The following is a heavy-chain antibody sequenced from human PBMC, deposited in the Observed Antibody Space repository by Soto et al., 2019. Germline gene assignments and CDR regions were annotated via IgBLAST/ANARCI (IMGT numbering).Heavy chain of an antibody. J-gene: IGHJ3*02. CDR1: GYTFTSYG. Sequence: QVQLVQSGAEVKKPGASVKVSCKASGYTFTSYGISWVRQAPGQGLEWMGWISAYNGNTNYAQKLQGRVTMTTDPSASTAYMERRSLRSDDTAVYYCARSITGTDAFDIWGQGTMVTVSS. V-gene: IGHV1-18*01. CDR2: ISAYNGNT. CDR3: ARSITGTDAFDI. D-gene: IGHD1-20*01.